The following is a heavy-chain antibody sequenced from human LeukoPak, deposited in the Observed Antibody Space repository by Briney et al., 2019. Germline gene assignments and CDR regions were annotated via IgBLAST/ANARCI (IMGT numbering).Heavy chain of an antibody. J-gene: IGHJ4*02. Sequence: TGGSLRLSCAASGLTFSSYWMSWVRQAPGKGLEWVANIKQDGSEKYYVDSVKGRFTISRDNAKNSLYLQMNSPRAEDTAVYYCARDHYSSSDFDYWGQGTLVTVSS. CDR2: IKQDGSEK. D-gene: IGHD6-6*01. V-gene: IGHV3-7*01. CDR1: GLTFSSYW. CDR3: ARDHYSSSDFDY.